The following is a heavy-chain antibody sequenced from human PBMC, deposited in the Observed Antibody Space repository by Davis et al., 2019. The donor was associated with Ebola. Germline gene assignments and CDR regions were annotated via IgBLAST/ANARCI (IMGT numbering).Heavy chain of an antibody. D-gene: IGHD2-21*01. Sequence: GGSLRLSCAAPGITFGDNYMSWIRQAPPKVLEWVSRISSKSTHTVYADSVRGRFTISRDNSKSTLYLQMNSLRAEDTAVYYCVRDCGALCSYYYGMDVWGQGATVTVAS. CDR3: VRDCGALCSYYYGMDV. CDR2: ISSKSTHT. J-gene: IGHJ6*02. V-gene: IGHV3-11*06. CDR1: GITFGDNY.